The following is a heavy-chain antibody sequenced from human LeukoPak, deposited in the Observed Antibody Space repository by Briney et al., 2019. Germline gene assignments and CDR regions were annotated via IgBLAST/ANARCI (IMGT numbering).Heavy chain of an antibody. CDR2: ISSSSSTI. CDR1: GFTFSSYS. CDR3: ARDGVTIFGVKYYVDV. J-gene: IGHJ6*03. D-gene: IGHD3-3*01. V-gene: IGHV3-48*01. Sequence: GGSLRLSCAASGFTFSSYSMNWVRQAPGKGLEWVSYISSSSSTIYYADSVKGRFTISRDNAKNSLYLQMNSLRAEDTAVYYCARDGVTIFGVKYYVDVWGKGTTVTVSS.